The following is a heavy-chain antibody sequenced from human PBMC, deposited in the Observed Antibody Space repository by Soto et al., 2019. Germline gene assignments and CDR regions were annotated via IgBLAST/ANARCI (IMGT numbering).Heavy chain of an antibody. V-gene: IGHV4-39*01. CDR3: ATTGSETAGILFDL. J-gene: IGHJ5*02. CDR1: GGSIRSRSYY. Sequence: SSETLSLTCTVSGGSIRSRSYYCGWVRQPPGKGLEWIGSIHDSGTTFYNPSLKSRVTISGDPSKSQFYLTLNSVTAADTAVYYCATTGSETAGILFDLWGQGTLVTVSS. CDR2: IHDSGTT. D-gene: IGHD6-13*01.